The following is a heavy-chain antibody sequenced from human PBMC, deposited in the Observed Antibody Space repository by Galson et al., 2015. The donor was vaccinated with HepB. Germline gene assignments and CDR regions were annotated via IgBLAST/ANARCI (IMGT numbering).Heavy chain of an antibody. D-gene: IGHD6-19*01. J-gene: IGHJ4*02. CDR2: IYHSGTT. Sequence: ETLSLTCAVSGYSITSTFFWGWVRQSPGKGLEWIASIYHSGTTYYNPSLKSRVTVSVDTSNNQFFLNLTSVTAADTAVYFCATRHLALADCFDFRGQGALVTVS. V-gene: IGHV4-38-2*01. CDR1: GYSITSTFF. CDR3: ATRHLALADCFDF.